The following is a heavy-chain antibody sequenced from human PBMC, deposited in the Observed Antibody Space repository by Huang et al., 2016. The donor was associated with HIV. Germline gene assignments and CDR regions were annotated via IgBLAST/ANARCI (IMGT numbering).Heavy chain of an antibody. CDR2: IYYSCST. CDR1: GGSISSSSYY. D-gene: IGHD2-2*01. Sequence: QLQLQESGPGLVKPSETLSLTCSVSGGSISSSSYYWVWIRQPPGKGLEWIGRIYYSCSTCYNPSLKSRVTISGDTSKNQFSLRLSSVTAADTSVYYCARHMDCSSSSCLAGGHERGPFDMWGQGTMVTVSS. J-gene: IGHJ3*02. CDR3: ARHMDCSSSSCLAGGHERGPFDM. V-gene: IGHV4-39*01.